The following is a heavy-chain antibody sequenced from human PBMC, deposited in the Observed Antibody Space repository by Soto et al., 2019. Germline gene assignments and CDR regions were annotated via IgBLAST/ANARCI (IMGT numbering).Heavy chain of an antibody. CDR1: GGSISRDY. J-gene: IGHJ4*02. V-gene: IGHV4-59*08. CDR3: ARHFYGGDQKNFDY. Sequence: QVQLQESGPGLVKPSETLSLICTVSGGSISRDYWSWIRQPPGKGLEWIGYIHYSGSTNYNPSLKSRVTVSLDTSKNQFSLKLSSVTAADTAVYYCARHFYGGDQKNFDYWGQGTLVTVSS. CDR2: IHYSGST. D-gene: IGHD2-21*02.